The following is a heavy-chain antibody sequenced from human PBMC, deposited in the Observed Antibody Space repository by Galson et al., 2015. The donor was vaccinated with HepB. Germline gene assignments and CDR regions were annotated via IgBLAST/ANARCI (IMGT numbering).Heavy chain of an antibody. V-gene: IGHV2-5*02. CDR2: IYWDDDK. CDR1: GFSLSTSGVG. CDR3: AHQSTVVTRGAFDI. J-gene: IGHJ3*02. Sequence: PALVKPTQTLTLTCTFSGFSLSTSGVGVGWIRQPPGKALEWLALIYWDDDKRYSPSPQSRLTITKDTSINQVVLTMTNVDPVETATYYCAHQSTVVTRGAFDIWGQGTMVTVSS. D-gene: IGHD4-23*01.